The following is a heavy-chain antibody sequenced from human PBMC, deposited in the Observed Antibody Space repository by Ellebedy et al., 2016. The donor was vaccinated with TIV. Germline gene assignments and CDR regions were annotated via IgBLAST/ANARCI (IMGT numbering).Heavy chain of an antibody. J-gene: IGHJ6*02. V-gene: IGHV1-18*04. D-gene: IGHD3-10*01. CDR2: ISAYNGNT. CDR3: AREGALWFGEKLGGMDV. Sequence: ASVKVSCKASGYTFTSYGISWVRQAPGQGLEWMGWISAYNGNTNYAQKLQGRVTMTTDTSTSTAYMELRSLRSDDTAVYYCAREGALWFGEKLGGMDVWGQGTTVTVSS. CDR1: GYTFTSYG.